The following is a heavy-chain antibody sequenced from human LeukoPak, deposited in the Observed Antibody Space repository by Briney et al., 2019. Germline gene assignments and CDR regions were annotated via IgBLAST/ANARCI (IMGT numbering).Heavy chain of an antibody. J-gene: IGHJ4*02. CDR1: GFTFSSYS. CDR2: ISSSSSTI. D-gene: IGHD5-12*01. Sequence: GGFLRLSCAASGFTFSSYSMNWVRQAPRKGLEWVSYISSSSSTIYYADSVKGRFTISRDNAKNSLYLQMNSLRAEDTAVYYCARDYEWLRFWGQGTLVTVSS. CDR3: ARDYEWLRF. V-gene: IGHV3-48*01.